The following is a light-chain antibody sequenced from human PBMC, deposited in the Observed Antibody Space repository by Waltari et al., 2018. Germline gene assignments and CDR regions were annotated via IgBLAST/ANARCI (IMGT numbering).Light chain of an antibody. Sequence: IVMTQSQPSLAAAVPGKATINCKSGPNIFYTCNSKNYLAWYQQRPVQPPKVLFYWASTRESGVPDRISGGGSGTDFTLGISCVQADDVAVYDCQQYHTTPPTFGQGTKLEIK. CDR3: QQYHTTPPT. J-gene: IGKJ2*01. CDR1: PNIFYTCNSKNY. CDR2: WAS. V-gene: IGKV4-1*01.